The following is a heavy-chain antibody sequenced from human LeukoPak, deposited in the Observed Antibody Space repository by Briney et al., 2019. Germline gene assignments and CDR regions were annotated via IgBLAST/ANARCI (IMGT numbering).Heavy chain of an antibody. D-gene: IGHD2-2*01. Sequence: SVKVSCKASGGTFSSYAISWVRQAPGQGLEWMGGIIPIFGTANYAQKFQGRVTITADESTSTAYMELSSLRSEDTAVYYCARGGGRYCNDISCRYLQFWGQGTLVTVSS. CDR3: ARGGGRYCNDISCRYLQF. V-gene: IGHV1-69*13. J-gene: IGHJ1*01. CDR1: GGTFSSYA. CDR2: IIPIFGTA.